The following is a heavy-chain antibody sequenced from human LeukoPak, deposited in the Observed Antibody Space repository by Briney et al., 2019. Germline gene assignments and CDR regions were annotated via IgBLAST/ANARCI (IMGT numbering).Heavy chain of an antibody. CDR2: ISGSGSNT. J-gene: IGHJ4*02. CDR3: TKARTTLGVVAVPFEY. CDR1: GFTFSTYA. Sequence: GGSLRLSRAASGFTFSTYAMIWVRQAPGKGLEWVSAISGSGSNTYYADSVKGRFTISRDSSKSTLYLQLNSLGAEDTAVDYYTKARTTLGVVAVPFEYWGQGTLVTVSS. D-gene: IGHD2-15*01. V-gene: IGHV3-23*01.